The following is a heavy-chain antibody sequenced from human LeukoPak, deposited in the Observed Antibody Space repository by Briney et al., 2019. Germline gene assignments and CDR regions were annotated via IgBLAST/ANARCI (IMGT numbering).Heavy chain of an antibody. CDR3: ARAPYDSSGPIGGFDP. Sequence: SETLSLTCAVYGGSFSGYYWSWIRQPPGKGLEWIGEINHSGSTNYNPSLKSRVTISVDTSKNQFSLKLSSVTAADTAVYYCARAPYDSSGPIGGFDPWGQGTLVTVSS. V-gene: IGHV4-34*01. CDR1: GGSFSGYY. D-gene: IGHD3-22*01. J-gene: IGHJ5*02. CDR2: INHSGST.